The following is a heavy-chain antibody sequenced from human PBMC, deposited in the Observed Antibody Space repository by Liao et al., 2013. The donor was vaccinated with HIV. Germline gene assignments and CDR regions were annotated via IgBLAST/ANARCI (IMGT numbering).Heavy chain of an antibody. V-gene: IGHV4-39*02. CDR1: GGSISSSSYY. CDR3: ARNHYDIFGLLYYFDS. Sequence: QLQLQESGPGLVKPSETLSLTCTVSGGSISSSSYYWGWIRQPPGKGLEWIGRIKTTGTAHYSSSLRSRVTMSTDTSKRHVYLQLRSVTAADTAVYFCARNHYDIFGLLYYFDSWGPGTLVTVSS. D-gene: IGHD3-9*01. CDR2: IKTTGTA. J-gene: IGHJ4*02.